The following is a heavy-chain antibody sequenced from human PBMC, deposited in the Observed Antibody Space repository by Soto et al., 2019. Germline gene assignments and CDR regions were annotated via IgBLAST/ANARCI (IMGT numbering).Heavy chain of an antibody. J-gene: IGHJ5*02. Sequence: SETLSLTCTVSGGSISSSSYYWFWIRQPPGKGLEWIGSIYYSGSTYYNPSLKSRVTISVDTSKNQFSLKLSSVTAADTAVYYCARFVVSGGWFDPWGQGTLVTVSS. D-gene: IGHD6-6*01. V-gene: IGHV4-39*01. CDR1: GGSISSSSYY. CDR3: ARFVVSGGWFDP. CDR2: IYYSGST.